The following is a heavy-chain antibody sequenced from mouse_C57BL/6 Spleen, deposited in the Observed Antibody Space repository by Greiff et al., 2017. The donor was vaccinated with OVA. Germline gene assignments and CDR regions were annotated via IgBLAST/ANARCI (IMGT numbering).Heavy chain of an antibody. CDR1: GFTFSDYG. CDR2: ISSGSSTI. Sequence: EVQLKESGGGLVKPGGSLKLSCAASGFTFSDYGMHWVRQAPEKGLEWVAYISSGSSTIYYADTVKGRFTISRDNAKNTLFLQMTSLRSEDTAMYYCARTGTGDWYFDVWGTGTTVTVSS. D-gene: IGHD4-1*01. V-gene: IGHV5-17*01. J-gene: IGHJ1*03. CDR3: ARTGTGDWYFDV.